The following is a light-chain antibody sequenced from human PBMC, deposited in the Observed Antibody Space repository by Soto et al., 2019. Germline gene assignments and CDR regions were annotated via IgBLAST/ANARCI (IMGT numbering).Light chain of an antibody. Sequence: EIVMTQSPATLSVSPGERATLSCRASQSVGSNLAWYQKKPGQAPRLLTYGASTRATGTPARFSGSGSATECTLTISSLQSEDFTVYYCQQYNNWWTFGRGTRVDIK. V-gene: IGKV3-15*01. J-gene: IGKJ1*01. CDR1: QSVGSN. CDR3: QQYNNWWT. CDR2: GAS.